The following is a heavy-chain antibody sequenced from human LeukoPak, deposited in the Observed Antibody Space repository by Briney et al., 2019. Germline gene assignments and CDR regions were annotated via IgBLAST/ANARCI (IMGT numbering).Heavy chain of an antibody. Sequence: ASVKVSCKASGYTFTDYYMHWVRQAPGQGSEWMGWINPNDGDTNYAQKFQGRVTMTRDTSISTAHMEVSRLRSDDTAVYYCARANFLYCSSTTCLFDYWGQGTLVTVSS. V-gene: IGHV1-2*02. CDR2: INPNDGDT. J-gene: IGHJ4*02. CDR3: ARANFLYCSSTTCLFDY. CDR1: GYTFTDYY. D-gene: IGHD2-2*01.